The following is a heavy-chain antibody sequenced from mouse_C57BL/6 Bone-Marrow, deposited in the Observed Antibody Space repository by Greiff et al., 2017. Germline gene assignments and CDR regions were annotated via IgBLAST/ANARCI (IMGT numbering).Heavy chain of an antibody. V-gene: IGHV1-19*01. CDR2: INPYNGGT. Sequence: VQLKQSGPVLVKPGASVKMSCKASGYTFTDYYMNWVKQSHGKSLEWIGVINPYNGGTSYNQKFKGKATLTVDKSSSTAYMELNSLTSEYSAVYYCARGLRRAYYFDYWGQGTTLTVSS. D-gene: IGHD2-4*01. J-gene: IGHJ2*01. CDR1: GYTFTDYY. CDR3: ARGLRRAYYFDY.